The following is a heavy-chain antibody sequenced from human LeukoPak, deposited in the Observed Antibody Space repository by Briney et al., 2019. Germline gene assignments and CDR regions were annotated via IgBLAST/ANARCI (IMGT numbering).Heavy chain of an antibody. CDR2: VNIDGSIT. J-gene: IGHJ2*01. V-gene: IGHV3-74*01. D-gene: IGHD5-18*01. CDR3: VRDKIRIHWYFDL. Sequence: GGSLRLSCAAPEFTFSNYGMHWVRQAPGKGLVWVSRVNIDGSITNYADSVKGRFTVSRDNARNTLYLQMNNLRAEDTAVYYCVRDKIRIHWYFDLWGRGTLVTVSS. CDR1: EFTFSNYG.